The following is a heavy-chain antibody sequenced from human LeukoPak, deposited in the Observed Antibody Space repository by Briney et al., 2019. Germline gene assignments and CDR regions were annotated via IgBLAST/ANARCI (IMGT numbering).Heavy chain of an antibody. V-gene: IGHV1-3*01. D-gene: IGHD3-16*02. Sequence: ASVKVSCKASGYTFTSYAMHWVRQAPGQRLEWMGWINAGNGNTKYSQKFQGRVTITRDTSASTAYMELSSLRSEDTAVYYCASPYDYVWGSYRYPLDYWGQGPLVTVSS. J-gene: IGHJ4*02. CDR2: INAGNGNT. CDR1: GYTFTSYA. CDR3: ASPYDYVWGSYRYPLDY.